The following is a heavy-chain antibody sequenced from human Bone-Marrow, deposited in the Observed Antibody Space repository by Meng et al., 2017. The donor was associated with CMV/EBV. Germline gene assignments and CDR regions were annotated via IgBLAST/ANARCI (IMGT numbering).Heavy chain of an antibody. V-gene: IGHV4-61*01. CDR2: IYYSGST. J-gene: IGHJ5*02. D-gene: IGHD1-26*01. CDR1: GGSVSSGSYY. CDR3: ARARWELLQGWFDP. Sequence: SETLSLTCTVSGGSVSSGSYYWSWIRQPPGKGLEWIGYIYYSGSTNYNPSLKSRVTISVDTSKNQFSLKLSSVTAADTAVYYCARARWELLQGWFDPWGQGTLVTVSS.